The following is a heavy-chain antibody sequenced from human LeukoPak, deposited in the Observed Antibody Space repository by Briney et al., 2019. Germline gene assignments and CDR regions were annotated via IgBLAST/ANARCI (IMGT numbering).Heavy chain of an antibody. V-gene: IGHV4-59*01. CDR2: IYYSGST. J-gene: IGHJ3*02. CDR1: GGSISSYY. D-gene: IGHD3-10*01. CDR3: ARGGDRFAFDI. Sequence: PSETLSLTCTVSGGSISSYYWSWIRQPPGKELEWIGYIYYSGSTNYNPSLKSRVTISVDTSKNQFSLKLSSVTAADTAVYYCARGGDRFAFDIWGQGTMVTVSS.